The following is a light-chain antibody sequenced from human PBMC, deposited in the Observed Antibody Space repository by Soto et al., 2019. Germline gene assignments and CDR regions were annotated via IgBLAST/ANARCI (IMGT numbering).Light chain of an antibody. CDR2: ENN. J-gene: IGLJ2*01. Sequence: NFMLTQPHSVSESPGKTVTISCTRSSGGIASSYVQWYQQRPGSAPTTVIYENNQRLSGVPDRFSGSIDSSSNSASLTISGLRTEDEADSYCQSHDGINVIFVGGTKLPVL. CDR1: SGGIASSY. V-gene: IGLV6-57*04. CDR3: QSHDGINVI.